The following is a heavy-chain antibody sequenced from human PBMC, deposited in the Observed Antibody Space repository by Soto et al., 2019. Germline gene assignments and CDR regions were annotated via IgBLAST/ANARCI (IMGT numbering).Heavy chain of an antibody. CDR3: ARLRGAAAGI. J-gene: IGHJ4*02. CDR2: IYYSGST. D-gene: IGHD6-13*01. Sequence: QLQLQESGPGPVKPSETLSLTCTVSGGSISSSSYYWGWIRQPPGKGLEWIGSIYYSGSTYYNPSLKSRVSISGDTSKSQFALKLSSVTAADTAVYYCARLRGAAAGIWGQGTLVTVSS. CDR1: GGSISSSSYY. V-gene: IGHV4-39*01.